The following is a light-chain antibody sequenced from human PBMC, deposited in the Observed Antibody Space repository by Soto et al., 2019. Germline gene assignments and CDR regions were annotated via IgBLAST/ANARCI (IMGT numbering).Light chain of an antibody. CDR3: QSYDSSLSGVV. J-gene: IGLJ2*01. CDR2: GNS. Sequence: QSVLTQPPSVSGAPGQRVTISCTGSSSNIGAGHDVHWYQQIPGTAPKLLIYGNSNRPSGVPDRFSGSKSGTSASLAITGLQAEDEADYFCQSYDSSLSGVVFGGGTKLTVL. V-gene: IGLV1-40*01. CDR1: SSNIGAGHD.